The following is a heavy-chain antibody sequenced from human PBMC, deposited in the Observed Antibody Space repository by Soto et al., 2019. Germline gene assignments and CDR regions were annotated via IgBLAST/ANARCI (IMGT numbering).Heavy chain of an antibody. Sequence: PGGSLRLSCAASGFTFSSYSMNWVRQAPGKGLEWVSSISSSSSYIYYADSVKGRFTISRDNAKNSLYLQMNSLRAEDTAVYYCARSVITIFGVVFSEDYYYYGMDVWGQGTTVTVSS. CDR1: GFTFSSYS. CDR2: ISSSSSYI. CDR3: ARSVITIFGVVFSEDYYYYGMDV. J-gene: IGHJ6*02. D-gene: IGHD3-3*01. V-gene: IGHV3-21*01.